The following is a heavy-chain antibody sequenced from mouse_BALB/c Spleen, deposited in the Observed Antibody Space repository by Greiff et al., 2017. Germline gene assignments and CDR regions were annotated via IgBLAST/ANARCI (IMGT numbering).Heavy chain of an antibody. CDR1: GYTFTSYW. Sequence: QVQLKQSGAELARPGASVKLSCKASGYTFTSYWMQWVKQRPGQGLEWIGAIYPGDGDTRYTQKFKGKATLTADKSSSTAYMQLSSLASEDSAVYYCARWQGPFDYWGQGTTLTVSS. D-gene: IGHD2-3*01. V-gene: IGHV1-87*01. CDR2: IYPGDGDT. CDR3: ARWQGPFDY. J-gene: IGHJ2*01.